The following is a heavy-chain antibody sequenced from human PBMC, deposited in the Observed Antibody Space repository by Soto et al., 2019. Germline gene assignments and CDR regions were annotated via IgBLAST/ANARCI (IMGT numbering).Heavy chain of an antibody. V-gene: IGHV4-34*01. CDR3: ARAPYDNIWGSYRYIDF. CDR2: INDSGST. CDR1: GWSFSGYY. Sequence: XETLSLTCAVYGWSFSGYYHWNWIRQPPVKGLEWIGEINDSGSTDYNPSLESRVTISADTSKNHFSLKLRSVTAADTAVYYCARAPYDNIWGSYRYIDFWGQGALVTVSS. D-gene: IGHD3-16*02. J-gene: IGHJ1*01.